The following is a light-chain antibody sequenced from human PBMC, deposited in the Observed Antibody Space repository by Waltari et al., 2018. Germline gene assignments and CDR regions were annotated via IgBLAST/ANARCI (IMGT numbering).Light chain of an antibody. J-gene: IGKJ5*01. Sequence: PSFLSASVGDRVTITCRASQGISSYLAWYQQKPGKAPNLLIYGASTLQSGVPSRFSGSGSGTEFTLTISSLQPEDFATYYCQQLNSYPITFGQGTRLEIK. CDR3: QQLNSYPIT. CDR2: GAS. CDR1: QGISSY. V-gene: IGKV1-9*01.